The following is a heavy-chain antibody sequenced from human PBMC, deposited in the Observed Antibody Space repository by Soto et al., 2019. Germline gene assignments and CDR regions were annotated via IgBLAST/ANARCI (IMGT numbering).Heavy chain of an antibody. CDR3: AKDRPPNVSSGPYYYYYYGMDV. Sequence: PGGSLRLSCAASGFTFSSYGMHWVRQAPGKGLEWVAVISYDGSNKYYADSVKGRFTISGDNSKNTLYLQMNSLRAEDTAVYYCAKDRPPNVSSGPYYYYYYGMDVWGQGTTVTVSS. CDR2: ISYDGSNK. J-gene: IGHJ6*02. D-gene: IGHD6-19*01. CDR1: GFTFSSYG. V-gene: IGHV3-30*18.